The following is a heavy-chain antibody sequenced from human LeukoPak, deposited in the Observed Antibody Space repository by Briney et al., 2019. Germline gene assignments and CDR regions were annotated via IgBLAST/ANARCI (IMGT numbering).Heavy chain of an antibody. CDR1: GFSFNNYA. CDR2: ISGNTANT. V-gene: IGHV3-23*01. CDR3: AKRDADY. Sequence: PGASLRLSCVASGFSFNNYAMNWVRQAPGKGLEWVSAISGNTANTYYADSVKGRFTISRDNSKNTLYLQMNSLRAEDTAVYYCAKRDADYWGQGTLVTVSS. J-gene: IGHJ4*02.